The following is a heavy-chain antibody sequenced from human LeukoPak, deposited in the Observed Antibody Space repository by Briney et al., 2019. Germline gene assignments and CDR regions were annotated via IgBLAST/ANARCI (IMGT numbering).Heavy chain of an antibody. CDR1: GGSISSYY. J-gene: IGHJ5*02. V-gene: IGHV4-59*12. CDR3: ARDLTGLNWFDP. Sequence: SETLSLTCTVSGGSISSYYWSWIRQPPGKGLEWIGYIYYSGSTYYNPSLKSRLTISVDTSKNQFSLKLSSVTAADTAVYYCARDLTGLNWFDPWGQGTLVTVSS. D-gene: IGHD3-9*01. CDR2: IYYSGST.